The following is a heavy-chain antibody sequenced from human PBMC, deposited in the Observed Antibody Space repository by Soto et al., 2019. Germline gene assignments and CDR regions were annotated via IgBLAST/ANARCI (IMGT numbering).Heavy chain of an antibody. J-gene: IGHJ4*02. CDR2: IYYSGST. Sequence: SETLSLTCTVSGGSISSYYWSWIRQPPGKGLEWIGYIYYSGSTNYNPSLKSRVTISVDTSKNQFSLKLSSVTAADTAVYYCARLTRYYYADYWGQGTLVNVSS. V-gene: IGHV4-59*01. CDR1: GGSISSYY. D-gene: IGHD3-10*01. CDR3: ARLTRYYYADY.